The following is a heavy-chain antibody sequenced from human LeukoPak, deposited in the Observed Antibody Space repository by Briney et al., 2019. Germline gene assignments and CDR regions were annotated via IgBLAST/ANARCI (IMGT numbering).Heavy chain of an antibody. CDR1: GYTLTDHY. CDR3: ARVGYYESSGYYEY. Sequence: ASVTVSCTASGYTLTDHYMHWVRQAPGQGLEWMGRINPNSGGTNYAQKFQGRVTMTRDTSISTVYMELSRLRSDDTAVYYCARVGYYESSGYYEYWGQGTLVTVSS. V-gene: IGHV1-2*06. CDR2: INPNSGGT. D-gene: IGHD3-22*01. J-gene: IGHJ4*02.